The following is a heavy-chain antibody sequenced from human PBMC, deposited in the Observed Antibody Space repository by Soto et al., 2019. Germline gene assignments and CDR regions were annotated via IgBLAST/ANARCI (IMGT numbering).Heavy chain of an antibody. Sequence: SETLSLTCTVSGGSISSSSYYWGWIRQPPGKGLEWIGSIYYSGSTYYNPSLKSRVTISVDTSKNQFSLKLSSVTAADTAVYYCARQGIAAAGRYYYYYGMDVWGQGATVTVSS. CDR1: GGSISSSSYY. CDR3: ARQGIAAAGRYYYYYGMDV. V-gene: IGHV4-39*01. J-gene: IGHJ6*02. CDR2: IYYSGST. D-gene: IGHD6-13*01.